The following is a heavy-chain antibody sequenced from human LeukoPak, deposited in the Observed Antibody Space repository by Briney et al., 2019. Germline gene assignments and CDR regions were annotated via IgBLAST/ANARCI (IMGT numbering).Heavy chain of an antibody. V-gene: IGHV4-59*01. Sequence: SETLSLTCTVSGASISSYYWSWIRQPPGKGLEWIGDIYYSGSIKYNPFLKSRVTMSVDTSKNQFSLKLSSVTAADMAIYYCARENPSGYYNRPIDYWGQGTLVTVSS. CDR2: IYYSGSI. CDR3: ARENPSGYYNRPIDY. CDR1: GASISSYY. D-gene: IGHD3-22*01. J-gene: IGHJ4*02.